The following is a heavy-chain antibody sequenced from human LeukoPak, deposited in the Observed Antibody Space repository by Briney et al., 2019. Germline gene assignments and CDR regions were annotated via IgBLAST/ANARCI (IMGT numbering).Heavy chain of an antibody. V-gene: IGHV4-30-2*01. D-gene: IGHD3-16*02. CDR2: IYHSGNT. CDR3: AGVPPGGVIVGDAFDI. J-gene: IGHJ3*02. Sequence: SQTLSLTCTVSGGSISSGGYYWSWIRQPPGKGLEWIGYIYHSGNTYYNPSLKSRVIISVDRSKNQFSLKLSSVTAADTAVYYCAGVPPGGVIVGDAFDIWGQGTMVTVSS. CDR1: GGSISSGGYY.